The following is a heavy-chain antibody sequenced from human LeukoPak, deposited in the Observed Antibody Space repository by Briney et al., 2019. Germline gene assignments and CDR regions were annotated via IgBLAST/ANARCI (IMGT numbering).Heavy chain of an antibody. J-gene: IGHJ5*02. Sequence: GGSLRLSCAVSGFTFSNNWMHWVRHAPGKGLVWVSRINSDGSSISNVDSVKGRFTISRDNAKNMLYLQMNSLRAEDTAVYYCATSMAGYNWFDPWGQGTLVTVSS. D-gene: IGHD6-6*01. CDR1: GFTFSNNW. CDR2: INSDGSSI. V-gene: IGHV3-74*01. CDR3: ATSMAGYNWFDP.